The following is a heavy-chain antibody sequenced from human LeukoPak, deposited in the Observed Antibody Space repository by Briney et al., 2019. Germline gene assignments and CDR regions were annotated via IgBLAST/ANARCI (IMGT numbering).Heavy chain of an antibody. CDR2: IYYSGST. CDR1: GGSISSSSYY. J-gene: IGHJ5*02. Sequence: SETLSLTCTVSGGSISSSSYYWGWIRQPPGKGLEWIGSIYYSGSTYYNPSLKSRVTISVDTSKNQFSLKLSSVTAADTAVYYCARVSAMVSWFDPWGQGTLVTVSS. V-gene: IGHV4-39*07. CDR3: ARVSAMVSWFDP. D-gene: IGHD5-18*01.